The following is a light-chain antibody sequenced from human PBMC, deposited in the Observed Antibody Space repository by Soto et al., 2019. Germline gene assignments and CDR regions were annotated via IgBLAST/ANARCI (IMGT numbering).Light chain of an antibody. CDR2: AAS. J-gene: IGKJ3*01. CDR1: QSISSY. V-gene: IGKV1-39*01. CDR3: QQSYSTL. Sequence: DIQMTQSPSSLSASVGDRVTITCRASQSISSYLNWYQQKPGKAPKLLIYAASSLQSGVPSRFSGSGSGTDFTLIISSLQPEDFATYYCQQSYSTLFGPGTKVDIK.